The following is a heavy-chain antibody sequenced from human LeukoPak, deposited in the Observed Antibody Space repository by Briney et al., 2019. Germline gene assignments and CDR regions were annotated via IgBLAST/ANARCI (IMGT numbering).Heavy chain of an antibody. J-gene: IGHJ3*02. CDR1: GGSMNTHY. D-gene: IGHD3-3*01. Sequence: SETLSLTCSVSGGSMNTHYWNWIRQPAGKGLEWIGRIYTSGSTNHNPSLKSRVIMSLDTSKSQFFLSLSSVTAADTAVYYCARDNNGLYFGVRGFDIWGQGKMVIVSS. V-gene: IGHV4-4*07. CDR3: ARDNNGLYFGVRGFDI. CDR2: IYTSGST.